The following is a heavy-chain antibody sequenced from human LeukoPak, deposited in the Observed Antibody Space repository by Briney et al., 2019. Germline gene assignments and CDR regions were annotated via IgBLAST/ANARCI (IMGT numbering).Heavy chain of an antibody. J-gene: IGHJ4*02. V-gene: IGHV3-21*01. CDR1: GFTFSTYT. D-gene: IGHD6-6*01. CDR3: ARDQRQQLVEIDY. Sequence: GGSLTLSCAASGFTFSTYTMNWARHAPGEGLEGVSSISSSSSHIYYADSVKGRFTISRDNAKNSLYRQMNSLRAEDTAVYYCARDQRQQLVEIDYWGQGTLVTVSS. CDR2: ISSSSSHI.